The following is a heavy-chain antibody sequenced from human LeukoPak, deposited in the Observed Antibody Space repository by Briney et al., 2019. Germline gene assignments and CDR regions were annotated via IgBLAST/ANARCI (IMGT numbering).Heavy chain of an antibody. J-gene: IGHJ4*02. D-gene: IGHD3-10*01. CDR2: ISGSGAST. Sequence: GGSLRLSCASSGFIFSFYGMHWARQAPGKGLEWVSVISGSGASTYYADSVKGRFTISRDNSKNTLYLQMNSLRAEDTAVYYCAKVRFGVTARYYFDYWGQGTLVTVSS. CDR3: AKVRFGVTARYYFDY. CDR1: GFIFSFYG. V-gene: IGHV3-23*01.